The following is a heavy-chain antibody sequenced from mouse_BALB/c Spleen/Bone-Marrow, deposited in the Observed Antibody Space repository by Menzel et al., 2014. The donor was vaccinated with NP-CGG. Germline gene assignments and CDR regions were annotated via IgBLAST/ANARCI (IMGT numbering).Heavy chain of an antibody. Sequence: VQLQQSGAELTRPGASVKISCKATGYTLRNYWIEWVKQRPGHGLEWIGEILPGSYSTNYNEKLKGKATFTADTSSNTAYMQLSSLTSEDSAVYYCARRGGYPWFAYWGQGTLVTVSA. CDR3: ARRGGYPWFAY. J-gene: IGHJ3*01. V-gene: IGHV1-9*01. CDR1: GYTLRNYW. CDR2: ILPGSYST. D-gene: IGHD2-2*01.